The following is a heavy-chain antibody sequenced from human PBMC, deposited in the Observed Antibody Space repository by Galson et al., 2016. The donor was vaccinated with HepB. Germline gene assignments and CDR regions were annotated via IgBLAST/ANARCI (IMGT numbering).Heavy chain of an antibody. J-gene: IGHJ1*01. V-gene: IGHV3-48*04. CDR3: ARDEATVAGSEAEYFQH. CDR1: GFTFSSFS. D-gene: IGHD6-19*01. Sequence: SLRLSCAASGFTFSSFSMNWVRRAPGKGLEWVSFISHSSSTIHYADSVKGRFTISRDNAKNSLYLQMNSLRAEDTAVYYCARDEATVAGSEAEYFQHWGQGTLVTVSS. CDR2: ISHSSSTI.